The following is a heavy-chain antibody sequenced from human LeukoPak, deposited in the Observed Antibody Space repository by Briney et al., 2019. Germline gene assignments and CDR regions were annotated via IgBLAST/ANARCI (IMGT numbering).Heavy chain of an antibody. CDR3: ARDLRGSSCYDY. D-gene: IGHD2-2*01. CDR2: IYYSGST. CDR1: GGSLSSYY. Sequence: PSETLSLTCTASGGSLSSYYWSWIRQPPGKGLEWIGYIYYSGSTSYNPSLKSRVTMSVDTSKNQFTLKLSSVTAADTALYYCARDLRGSSCYDYWGQGTLVTVSS. J-gene: IGHJ4*02. V-gene: IGHV4-59*01.